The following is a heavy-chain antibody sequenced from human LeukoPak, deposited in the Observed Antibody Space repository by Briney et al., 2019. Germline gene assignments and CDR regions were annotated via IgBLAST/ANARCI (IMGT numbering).Heavy chain of an antibody. CDR2: IRSSGVTGTLI. V-gene: IGHV3-48*03. Sequence: GGSLRLSCAASGFTFRNYDMNWVRQAPGRGLEWLSCIRSSGVTGTLIYDADSVKGRFTVSRDNAENTLYLQMGSLRAEDTAVYYCVRGSGWSGSQFGDPFEVWGQGTTVIVSS. CDR3: VRGSGWSGSQFGDPFEV. CDR1: GFTFRNYD. J-gene: IGHJ3*01. D-gene: IGHD1-26*01.